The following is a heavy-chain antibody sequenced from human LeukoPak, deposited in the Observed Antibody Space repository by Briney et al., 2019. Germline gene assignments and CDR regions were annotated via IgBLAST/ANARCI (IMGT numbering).Heavy chain of an antibody. J-gene: IGHJ3*02. V-gene: IGHV1-2*02. CDR1: GYTFTGYY. CDR3: ARESLEYSSSSDAFDI. D-gene: IGHD6-6*01. Sequence: ASVKVSCKASGYTFTGYYMHWVRQAPGQGLEWMGWINPNSGGTNYAQKFQGRVTMTRDTSISTAYMELSRLRSDDTAVYYCARESLEYSSSSDAFDIWGQGTMVTVPS. CDR2: INPNSGGT.